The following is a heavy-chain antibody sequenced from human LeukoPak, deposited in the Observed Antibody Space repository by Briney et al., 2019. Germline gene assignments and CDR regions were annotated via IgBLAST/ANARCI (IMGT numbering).Heavy chain of an antibody. J-gene: IGHJ3*02. V-gene: IGHV3-21*01. D-gene: IGHD4-23*01. CDR2: ISSSSSYI. Sequence: GESLKISCAASGLTFSSYSMNWVRQAPGKGLEWVSSISSSSSYIYYADSVKGRFTISRDNAKNSLYLQMNSLRAEDTAVYYCARGSYGGNSGGAFDIWGQGTMVTVSS. CDR1: GLTFSSYS. CDR3: ARGSYGGNSGGAFDI.